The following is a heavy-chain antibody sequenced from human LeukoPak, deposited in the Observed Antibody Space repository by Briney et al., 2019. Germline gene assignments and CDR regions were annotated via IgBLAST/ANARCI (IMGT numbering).Heavy chain of an antibody. CDR1: GGSFSGYY. J-gene: IGHJ4*02. V-gene: IGHV4-34*01. CDR2: IYYSGST. Sequence: PSETLSLTCAVYGGSFSGYYWGWIRQPPGKGLEWIGRIYYSGSTYYNPSLKSRVTISVDTSKNQFSLKLSSVTAADTAVYYCARDFRNPTQLYYGSGTFDYWGQGTLVTVSS. D-gene: IGHD3-10*01. CDR3: ARDFRNPTQLYYGSGTFDY.